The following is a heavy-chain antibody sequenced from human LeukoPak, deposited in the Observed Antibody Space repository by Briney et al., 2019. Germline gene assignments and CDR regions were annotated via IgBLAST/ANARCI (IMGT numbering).Heavy chain of an antibody. CDR3: AKTDYYGSGSCYHY. J-gene: IGHJ4*02. CDR2: ISWNSGSI. V-gene: IGHV3-9*01. CDR1: GFTFDDYA. D-gene: IGHD3-10*01. Sequence: GGSLRLSCAASGFTFDDYAMHWVRQAPGKGLEWVSGISWNSGSIGYADSVKGRFTISRDNAKNSLYLQMNSLRAEDTALYYCAKTDYYGSGSCYHYWGQGTLVTVSS.